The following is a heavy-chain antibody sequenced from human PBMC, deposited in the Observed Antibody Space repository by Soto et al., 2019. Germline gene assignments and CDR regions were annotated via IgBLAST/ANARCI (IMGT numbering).Heavy chain of an antibody. CDR2: IWYDGSNK. Sequence: GGSLRLSCAASGFTFSSYGMHWVRQAPGKGLEWVAVIWYDGSNKYYADSVKGRFTISRDNSKNTLYLQMNSLRAEDTAVYYCARDQKLGIPRGSLDYWGQGTLVTVSS. J-gene: IGHJ4*02. CDR1: GFTFSSYG. V-gene: IGHV3-33*01. CDR3: ARDQKLGIPRGSLDY. D-gene: IGHD7-27*01.